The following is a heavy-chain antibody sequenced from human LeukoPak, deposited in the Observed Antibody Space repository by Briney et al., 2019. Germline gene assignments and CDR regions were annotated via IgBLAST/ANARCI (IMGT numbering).Heavy chain of an antibody. CDR1: GFSLSNYG. Sequence: PGGSLRLSCVVSGFSLSNYGMTWVRQAPGKGLEWVSAISRNGDDRYYTDSVKGRFTVSGDTSKNTLYLEMNFVRVDDTAIYYCANENDYLDFWGQGVLVTVSS. CDR2: ISRNGDDR. J-gene: IGHJ4*02. V-gene: IGHV3-23*01. CDR3: ANENDYLDF.